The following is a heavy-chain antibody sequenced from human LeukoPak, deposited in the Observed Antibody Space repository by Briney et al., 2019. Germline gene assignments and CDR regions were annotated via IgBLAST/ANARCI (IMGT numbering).Heavy chain of an antibody. D-gene: IGHD3-22*01. CDR3: ARLGLSYDSSGYYSVYFDY. Sequence: GESLQISCKGSGYSFTSYWIGWVRQMPGKGLEWMGIIYPGDSDTRYSPSFQGQVTISADKSISTAYLQWSSLKASDTAMYYCARLGLSYDSSGYYSVYFDYWGQGTLVTVSS. CDR1: GYSFTSYW. CDR2: IYPGDSDT. J-gene: IGHJ4*02. V-gene: IGHV5-51*01.